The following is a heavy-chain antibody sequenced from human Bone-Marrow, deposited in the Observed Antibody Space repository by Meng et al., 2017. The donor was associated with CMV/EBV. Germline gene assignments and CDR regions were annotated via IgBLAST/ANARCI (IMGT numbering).Heavy chain of an antibody. CDR3: ASVGEHSSGAY. CDR2: TYYSGST. V-gene: IGHV4-39*07. J-gene: IGHJ4*02. D-gene: IGHD6-19*01. CDR1: RVTISRLIYY. Sequence: DSGPLLVTPSVPPSLTVTASRVTISRLIYYSGLTRQPPCNALELIGRTYYSGSTYYNPSLKIRFPISADTSKNQFSLKLSSVTAADTAVYYCASVGEHSSGAYWGQGTLVTSPQ.